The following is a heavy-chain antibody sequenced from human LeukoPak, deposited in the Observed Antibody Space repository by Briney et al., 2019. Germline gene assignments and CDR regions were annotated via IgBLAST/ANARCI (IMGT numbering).Heavy chain of an antibody. Sequence: GGSLRLSCAASGFTFSSYGMHWVRQAPGKGLEWVAVISYDGSKKYYADSVKGRFTISRDNSKNTLNLQMNSLRAEDTAVYYCAKDLLDIVVVPAAKPRGDGMDVWGQGTTVTVSS. CDR1: GFTFSSYG. CDR3: AKDLLDIVVVPAAKPRGDGMDV. V-gene: IGHV3-30*18. J-gene: IGHJ6*02. CDR2: ISYDGSKK. D-gene: IGHD2-2*03.